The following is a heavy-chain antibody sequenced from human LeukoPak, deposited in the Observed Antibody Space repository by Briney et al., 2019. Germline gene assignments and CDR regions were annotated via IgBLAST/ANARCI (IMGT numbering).Heavy chain of an antibody. Sequence: SETLSLTRTVSGGSISSSPYYWGWIRQPPGKGLEWIGTIYYRGSTYSNPSLNSRVTISLDTSKYQFSLRLRSVTAADTALYYCARHYLSDGILSTFDPWGQGTLVTVSS. CDR3: ARHYLSDGILSTFDP. J-gene: IGHJ5*02. CDR2: IYYRGST. CDR1: GGSISSSPYY. D-gene: IGHD2-2*01. V-gene: IGHV4-39*01.